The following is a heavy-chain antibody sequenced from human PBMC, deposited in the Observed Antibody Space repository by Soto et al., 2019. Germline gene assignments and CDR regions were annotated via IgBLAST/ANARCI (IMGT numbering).Heavy chain of an antibody. CDR3: ARVRVGAARLNWFDP. CDR2: INLSGGT. Sequence: SETLSLTCAVYGGSFSGYYWSGIRQPPGKGLEGFGEINLSGGTNYNPSLKSRVTISVDTSKNQFSLKLSSVTAADTAVYYCARVRVGAARLNWFDPWGQGTLVTVSS. J-gene: IGHJ5*02. V-gene: IGHV4-34*01. CDR1: GGSFSGYY. D-gene: IGHD6-6*01.